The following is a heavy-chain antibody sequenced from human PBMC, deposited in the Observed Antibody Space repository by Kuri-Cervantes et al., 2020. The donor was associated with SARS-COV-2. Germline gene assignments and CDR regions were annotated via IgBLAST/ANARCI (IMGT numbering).Heavy chain of an antibody. Sequence: GGSLRLSCAASGFTFSSYWMHWVRQAPGKGLVWVSRINSDGSSTSYADSVKGRFTISRDNAKNTLYLQMNSLRAEDTAVYYCPIWNTGLNQIDYWGQGTLVTVSS. J-gene: IGHJ4*02. V-gene: IGHV3-74*01. CDR3: PIWNTGLNQIDY. CDR2: INSDGSST. D-gene: IGHD1/OR15-1a*01. CDR1: GFTFSSYW.